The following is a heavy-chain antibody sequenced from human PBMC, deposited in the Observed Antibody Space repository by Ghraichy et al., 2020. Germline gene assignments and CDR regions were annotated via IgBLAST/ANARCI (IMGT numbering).Heavy chain of an antibody. Sequence: GGSLRLSCAASGFTFSSYAMSWVRQAPGKGLEWVSAISGSGGSTYYADSVKGRFTISRDNSKNTLYLQMNSLRAEDTAVYYCAKVPDYYDSSGYYDYWGQGTLVTVSS. V-gene: IGHV3-23*01. J-gene: IGHJ4*02. D-gene: IGHD3-22*01. CDR2: ISGSGGST. CDR3: AKVPDYYDSSGYYDY. CDR1: GFTFSSYA.